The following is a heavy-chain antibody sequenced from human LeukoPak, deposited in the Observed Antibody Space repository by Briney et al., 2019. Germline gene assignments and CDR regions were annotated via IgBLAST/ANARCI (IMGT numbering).Heavy chain of an antibody. J-gene: IGHJ5*01. V-gene: IGHV4-39*01. CDR3: TRQLSWASDTGDS. CDR2: IYYNGRT. Sequence: SETLSLTCTVSGGSISSSSFYWGWIRQPPGKGLEWIGSIYYNGRTYYNPSLKGRVTISADTSKNQFSLNLSSVTAADTAVYYCTRQLSWASDTGDSWGQGTLVTVSS. D-gene: IGHD6-13*01. CDR1: GGSISSSSFY.